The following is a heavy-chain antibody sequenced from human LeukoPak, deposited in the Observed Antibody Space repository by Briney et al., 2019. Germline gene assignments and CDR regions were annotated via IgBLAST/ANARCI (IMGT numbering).Heavy chain of an antibody. J-gene: IGHJ5*02. D-gene: IGHD2-2*01. CDR3: ARGSYCSSTSCYRPGYNWFDP. CDR1: GGSISSYY. CDR2: IYYSGST. V-gene: IGHV4-59*06. Sequence: SETLSLTCTVSGGSISSYYWSWIRQQPGKGLEWIGYIYYSGSTYYNPSLKSRVTISVDTSKNQFSLKLSSVTAADTAVYYCARGSYCSSTSCYRPGYNWFDPWGQGTLVTVSS.